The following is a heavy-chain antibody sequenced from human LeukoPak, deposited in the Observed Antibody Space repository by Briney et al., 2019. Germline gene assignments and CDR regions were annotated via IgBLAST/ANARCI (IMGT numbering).Heavy chain of an antibody. Sequence: PGGSLRLSCAASGFTFSSYWMSWVRQAPGKGLEWVANIKQDGSEKYYVDSVKGRFTISRDNAKNSLYLQMNSLRAEDTAVYYCARGAAALAEYFQHWGQGTRVTVSS. CDR3: ARGAAALAEYFQH. D-gene: IGHD2-2*01. CDR1: GFTFSSYW. V-gene: IGHV3-7*04. CDR2: IKQDGSEK. J-gene: IGHJ1*01.